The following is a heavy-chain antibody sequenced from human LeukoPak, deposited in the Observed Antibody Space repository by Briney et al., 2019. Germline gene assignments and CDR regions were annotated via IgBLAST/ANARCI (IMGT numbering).Heavy chain of an antibody. CDR2: TYYRSKWYN. CDR3: ARDYYDSSGYWDAFDI. Sequence: SQTLSLTCAISGDSVSSNSAAWNWIRQSPSRGLEWLGRTYYRSKWYNEYEVSVKSRITINPDTSKNQFSLQLKYVTPEDTAVYYCARDYYDSSGYWDAFDIWGQGTMVTVSS. V-gene: IGHV6-1*01. CDR1: GDSVSSNSAA. D-gene: IGHD3-22*01. J-gene: IGHJ3*02.